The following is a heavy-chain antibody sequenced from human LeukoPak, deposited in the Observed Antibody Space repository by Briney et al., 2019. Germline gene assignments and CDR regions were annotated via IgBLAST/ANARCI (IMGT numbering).Heavy chain of an antibody. CDR2: INPHSGGT. Sequence: ASVKVSCKASGYTFNGNYIHWVRQAPGQGLEWMGWINPHSGGTNSAQKFQGWVTMTRDTSISTAYIELSRLTSDDTAICYCARAKGDLFNGFYFDYWGQGTLVTVSS. CDR1: GYTFNGNY. CDR3: ARAKGDLFNGFYFDY. J-gene: IGHJ4*02. D-gene: IGHD3-9*01. V-gene: IGHV1-2*04.